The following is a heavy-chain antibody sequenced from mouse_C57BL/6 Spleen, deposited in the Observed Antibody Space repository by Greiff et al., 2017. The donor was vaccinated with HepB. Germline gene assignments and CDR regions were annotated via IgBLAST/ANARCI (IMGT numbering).Heavy chain of an antibody. V-gene: IGHV1-69*01. CDR2: IDPSDSYT. CDR3: ASTSYYYGSSLYAMDY. CDR1: GYTFTSYW. Sequence: VQLQQSGAELVMPGASVKLSCKASGYTFTSYWMHWVKQRPGQGLEWIGEIDPSDSYTNYNQKFKGKSTLTVDKSSSTAYMQLSSLTSEDSAVYYCASTSYYYGSSLYAMDYWGQGTSVTVSS. J-gene: IGHJ4*01. D-gene: IGHD1-1*01.